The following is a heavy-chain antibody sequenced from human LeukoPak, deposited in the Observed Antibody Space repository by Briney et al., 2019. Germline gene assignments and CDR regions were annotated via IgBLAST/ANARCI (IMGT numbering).Heavy chain of an antibody. CDR1: GGSFSGYY. V-gene: IGHV4-34*01. Sequence: PSEALSLTCAVYGGSFSGYYWSWIRQPPGKGLEWIGEINHSGSTNYNPSLKSRVTISVDTSKNQFSLKLSSVTAADTAVYYCATGYCSGGSCYPFDYWGQGTLVTVSS. CDR3: ATGYCSGGSCYPFDY. CDR2: INHSGST. J-gene: IGHJ4*02. D-gene: IGHD2-15*01.